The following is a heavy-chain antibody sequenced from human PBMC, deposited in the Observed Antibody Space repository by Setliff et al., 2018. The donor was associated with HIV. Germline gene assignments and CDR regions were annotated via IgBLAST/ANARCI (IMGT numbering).Heavy chain of an antibody. J-gene: IGHJ4*02. CDR2: IYYRGGV. CDR1: GGSISSSSHY. Sequence: SETLSLTCTVSGGSISSSSHYWGWIRQPPGKGLEWIGSIYYRGGVTYNPSLSSRVTISVDTSKNQFSLSLSSVTAGDTAIYFCARTSRLHPFDYWGQGKLVTVSS. CDR3: ARTSRLHPFDY. D-gene: IGHD2-21*02. V-gene: IGHV4-39*07.